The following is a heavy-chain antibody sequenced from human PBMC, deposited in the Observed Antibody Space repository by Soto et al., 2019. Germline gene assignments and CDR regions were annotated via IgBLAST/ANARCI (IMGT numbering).Heavy chain of an antibody. V-gene: IGHV1-46*01. D-gene: IGHD2-8*01. J-gene: IGHJ4*02. CDR1: GYSFTNYY. CDR2: INPSGGST. CDR3: ARDSFHGVIYSYFDY. Sequence: QVQLVQSGVEVKKPGASVNVSCKASGYSFTNYYIHWVRQAPGQGPEWMGIINPSGGSTNYAQKFQGRVTMTRDTSSSTVYMEVSSLRSEDTAVYYCARDSFHGVIYSYFDYWGQGSLVAVSS.